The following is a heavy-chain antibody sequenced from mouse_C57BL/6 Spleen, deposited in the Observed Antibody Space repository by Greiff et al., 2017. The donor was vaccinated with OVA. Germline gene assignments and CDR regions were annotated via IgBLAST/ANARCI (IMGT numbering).Heavy chain of an antibody. Sequence: QVQLQQSGAELVRPGASVTLSCKASGYTFTDYEMHWVKQTPVHGLEWIGAIDPETGGTAYNQKFKGKAILTADNSSSTAYMELRSLTSEDSAVDYCTRAGSSYSFAYWGQGTLVTVSA. J-gene: IGHJ3*01. CDR3: TRAGSSYSFAY. V-gene: IGHV1-15*01. CDR2: IDPETGGT. D-gene: IGHD1-1*01. CDR1: GYTFTDYE.